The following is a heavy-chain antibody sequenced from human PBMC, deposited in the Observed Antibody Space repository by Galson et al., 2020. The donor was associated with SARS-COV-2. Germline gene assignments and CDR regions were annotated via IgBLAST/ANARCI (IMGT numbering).Heavy chain of an antibody. Sequence: SEPLSLTCSVSGDSISNYYWRWIRQPPGKGLEWIGFIYNSANTNYNPSLQSRVTISVDSSKNRFSLNLRSVTAADTAVYYCARGYYYGSGGQYFQYWGQGTLVSVSS. D-gene: IGHD3-10*01. CDR3: ARGYYYGSGGQYFQY. CDR2: IYNSANT. V-gene: IGHV4-59*01. J-gene: IGHJ1*01. CDR1: GDSISNYY.